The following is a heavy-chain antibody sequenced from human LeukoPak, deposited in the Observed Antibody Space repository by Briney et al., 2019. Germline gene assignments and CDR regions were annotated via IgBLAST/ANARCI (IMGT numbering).Heavy chain of an antibody. Sequence: PGGSLRLSCAASGFTFSSYAMSWVRQAPGKGLEWFSAISGSGGRTYYADSVKGRFTISRDNSKNTLYLQMNSLRAEDTAVYYCAKGVGQWLVKLAFDIWGQGTMVTVSS. CDR2: ISGSGGRT. D-gene: IGHD6-19*01. V-gene: IGHV3-23*01. CDR3: AKGVGQWLVKLAFDI. J-gene: IGHJ3*02. CDR1: GFTFSSYA.